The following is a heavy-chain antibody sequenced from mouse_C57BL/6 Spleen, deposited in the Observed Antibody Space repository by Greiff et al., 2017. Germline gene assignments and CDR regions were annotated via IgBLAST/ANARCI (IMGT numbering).Heavy chain of an antibody. V-gene: IGHV1-82*01. D-gene: IGHD1-1*01. J-gene: IGHJ2*01. CDR1: GYAFSSSW. CDR2: IYPGDGDT. CDR3: ARPYGSSDY. Sequence: QVQLQQSGPELVKPGASVKISCKASGYAFSSSWMHWVKQRPGQGLEWIGRIYPGDGDTNYNGKFKGKATLTADKSSSTAYMQLSSLTSEDSAVYFCARPYGSSDYWGQGTTLTVSS.